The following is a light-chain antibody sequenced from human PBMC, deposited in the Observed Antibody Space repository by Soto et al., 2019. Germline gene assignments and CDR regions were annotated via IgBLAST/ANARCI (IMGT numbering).Light chain of an antibody. CDR1: QSVDSSY. J-gene: IGKJ2*01. CDR2: GAS. Sequence: EIVLTQSPGTLSLSPGERATLSCRASQSVDSSYTAWYQQKPGQAPRLLIYGASNRATGIPDQFSGTGSGTDFTLNRSRLEPDYFAVYDCQQYGTSPPLYTFGQGTKLEI. CDR3: QQYGTSPPLYT. V-gene: IGKV3-20*01.